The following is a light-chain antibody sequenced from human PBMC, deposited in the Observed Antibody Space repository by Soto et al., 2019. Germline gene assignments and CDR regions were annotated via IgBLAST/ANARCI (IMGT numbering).Light chain of an antibody. Sequence: ERVMTQSPATLSLSPGERATLSCRASQTIDNTLAWYQRKPGQAPRLLIYDASTRATGVPARFSGSGSGTDFTLTISSLQSEDFAVYYCQHYNYWPYTFGQGTKVDNK. CDR1: QTIDNT. CDR2: DAS. V-gene: IGKV3-15*01. CDR3: QHYNYWPYT. J-gene: IGKJ2*01.